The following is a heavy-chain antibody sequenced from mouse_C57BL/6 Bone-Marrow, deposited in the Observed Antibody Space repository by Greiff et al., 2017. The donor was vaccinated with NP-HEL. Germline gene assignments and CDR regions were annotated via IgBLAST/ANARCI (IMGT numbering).Heavy chain of an antibody. V-gene: IGHV14-4*01. J-gene: IGHJ1*03. Sequence: VQLQQSGAELVRPGASVKLSCTASGFNIKDDYMHWVKQRPEQGLEWIGWIDPENGDTEYASKFQGKATITADTSSNTAYLQLSSLTSEDTAVYYCTTSGYYGSSYRCFEVWGTGTTVTVSS. CDR2: IDPENGDT. CDR3: TTSGYYGSSYRCFEV. D-gene: IGHD1-1*01. CDR1: GFNIKDDY.